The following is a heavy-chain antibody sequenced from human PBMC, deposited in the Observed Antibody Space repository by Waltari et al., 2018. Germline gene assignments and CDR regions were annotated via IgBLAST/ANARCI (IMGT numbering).Heavy chain of an antibody. J-gene: IGHJ4*02. CDR3: ARDYPNVVPAAMLWVY. D-gene: IGHD2-2*01. CDR2: IYHSGST. Sequence: QVQLQESGPGLVKPSETLSLTCAVSGYSISSGYYWGWIRQPPGKGLEWIGSIYHSGSTYSNPSLKSRVTISVDTSKNQFSLKLSSVTAADTAVYYCARDYPNVVPAAMLWVYWGQGTLVTVSS. CDR1: GYSISSGYY. V-gene: IGHV4-38-2*02.